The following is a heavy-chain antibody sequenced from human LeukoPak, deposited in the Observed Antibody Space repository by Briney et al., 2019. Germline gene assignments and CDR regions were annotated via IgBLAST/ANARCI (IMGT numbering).Heavy chain of an antibody. J-gene: IGHJ3*02. CDR2: ISSSSSYI. CDR3: ARDCSSTSCYRGAFDI. Sequence: GGSLRLSCAASGFTFSSYSTNWVRQAPGKGLEWVSSISSSSSYIYYADSVKGRFTISRDNAKNSLYLQMNSLRAEDTAVYYCARDCSSTSCYRGAFDIWGQGRMVTVSS. D-gene: IGHD2-2*01. CDR1: GFTFSSYS. V-gene: IGHV3-21*01.